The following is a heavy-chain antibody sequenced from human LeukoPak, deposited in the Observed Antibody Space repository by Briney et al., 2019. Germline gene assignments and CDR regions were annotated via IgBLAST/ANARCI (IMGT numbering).Heavy chain of an antibody. Sequence: GESLKISCKGSGYSFTSYWIGWVRRMPGKGLEYMGIIYPGGSDTRDSPSFQGQVTIPSDKSTSAAYLQWSSLKASNTAISYCARRGACSSGVCDYFDYWGQGTVVTVSS. V-gene: IGHV5-51*01. CDR3: ARRGACSSGVCDYFDY. CDR2: IYPGGSDT. D-gene: IGHD2-8*01. CDR1: GYSFTSYW. J-gene: IGHJ4*02.